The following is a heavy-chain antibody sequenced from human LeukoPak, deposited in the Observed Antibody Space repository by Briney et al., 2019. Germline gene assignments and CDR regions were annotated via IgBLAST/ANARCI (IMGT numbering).Heavy chain of an antibody. CDR3: ARDPLVVPVTEASYYYMDV. V-gene: IGHV1-69*01. CDR1: GGTFSSYA. CDR2: IIPIFGTA. D-gene: IGHD2-2*01. Sequence: SVKVSCKASGGTFSSYAISWVRQAPGQGLEWMGGIIPIFGTANYAQKFQGRVTITADESTSTAYMELSSLRSEDTAVYYCARDPLVVPVTEASYYYMDVWGKGTTVTVSS. J-gene: IGHJ6*03.